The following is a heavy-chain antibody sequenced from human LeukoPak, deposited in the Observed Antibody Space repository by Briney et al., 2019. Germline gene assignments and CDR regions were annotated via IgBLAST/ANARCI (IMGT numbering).Heavy chain of an antibody. Sequence: GVLRLSCAASGFTFSSYSMNWVRQAPGKGLEWVSSISSSSSYIYYADSVKGRFTISRDNAKNSLYLQMNSLRAEDTAVYYCARDSVRGVIYFSYWGQGTLVTVSS. D-gene: IGHD3-10*01. CDR1: GFTFSSYS. J-gene: IGHJ4*02. V-gene: IGHV3-21*04. CDR2: ISSSSSYI. CDR3: ARDSVRGVIYFSY.